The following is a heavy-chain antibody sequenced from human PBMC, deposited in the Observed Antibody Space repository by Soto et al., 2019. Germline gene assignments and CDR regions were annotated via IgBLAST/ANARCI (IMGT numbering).Heavy chain of an antibody. CDR1: GGSISSYY. D-gene: IGHD6-13*01. V-gene: IGHV4-59*01. J-gene: IGHJ6*02. CDR3: ARTIAAAFMDV. Sequence: SETLSLTCTVSGGSISSYYWSWIRQPPGKGLEWIGYIYYSGSTNYDPSLKSRVTISVDTSKNQFSLKLSSVTAADTAVYYCARTIAAAFMDVWGQGTTVTVSS. CDR2: IYYSGST.